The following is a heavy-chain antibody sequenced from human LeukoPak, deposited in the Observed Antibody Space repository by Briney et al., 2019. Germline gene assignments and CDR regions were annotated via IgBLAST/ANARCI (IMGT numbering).Heavy chain of an antibody. CDR1: GYSISSGYY. CDR2: IYHSGST. D-gene: IGHD6-13*01. V-gene: IGHV4-38-2*02. CDR3: ARGLGGSSWPDYYYYYYMDV. J-gene: IGHJ6*03. Sequence: SETLSLTCTVSGYSISSGYYWGWIRQPPGKGLEWIGSIYHSGSTYYNPSLKSRVTISVDTSKNQFSLKLSSVTAADTAVYYCARGLGGSSWPDYYYYYYMDVWGKGTTVTISS.